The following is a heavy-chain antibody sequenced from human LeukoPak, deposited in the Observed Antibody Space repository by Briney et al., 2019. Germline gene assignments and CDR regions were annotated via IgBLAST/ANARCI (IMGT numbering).Heavy chain of an antibody. J-gene: IGHJ5*02. V-gene: IGHV1-18*01. CDR3: ARVLSENFGVLNNWFDP. CDR1: GYAFTSYG. CDR2: ISAYNGNT. Sequence: ASVKVSCKASGYAFTSYGISWVRQAPGQGLEWMGWISAYNGNTNYAQKLQGRVIMTTDTSTSTAYMELRSLRSDDTAVYYCARVLSENFGVLNNWFDPWGQGTLVTVSS. D-gene: IGHD3-3*01.